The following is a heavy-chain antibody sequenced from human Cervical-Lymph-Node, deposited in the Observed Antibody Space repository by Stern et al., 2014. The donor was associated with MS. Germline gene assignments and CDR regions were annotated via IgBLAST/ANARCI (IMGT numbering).Heavy chain of an antibody. Sequence: QMQLVQSGAEVKKPGASVKVSCKTSAYTFTNYYMHWVRQAPGQGLEWMGLINPRSGTPSYTQKFQGRVTMARDTSTSTVYMDLSSLRSDDTAVYYCATLCAPLSSSFDYWGQGTLVTVSS. CDR1: AYTFTNYY. V-gene: IGHV1-46*03. D-gene: IGHD2-2*01. CDR3: ATLCAPLSSSFDY. CDR2: INPRSGTP. J-gene: IGHJ4*02.